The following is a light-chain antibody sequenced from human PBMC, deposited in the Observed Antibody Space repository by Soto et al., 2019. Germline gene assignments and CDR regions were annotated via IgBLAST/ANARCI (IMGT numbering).Light chain of an antibody. V-gene: IGKV1-39*01. CDR1: QSISSY. Sequence: DIPMTQSPSSLTASVGDRVTITCRAIQSISSYLNWYQQKPGKATTLLIYAASSLQSGVPSRFSGSGSGTAITLTISSLQPEDFATYYGQHSYSTPLTFGGGTKVESK. J-gene: IGKJ4*01. CDR2: AAS. CDR3: QHSYSTPLT.